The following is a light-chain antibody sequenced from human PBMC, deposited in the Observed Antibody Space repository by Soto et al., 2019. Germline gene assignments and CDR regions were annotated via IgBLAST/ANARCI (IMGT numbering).Light chain of an antibody. J-gene: IGKJ2*01. CDR3: QHYNNRPPYT. V-gene: IGKV3-15*01. Sequence: PGERATVSCRASQTISTNLAWYLQKPGQAPRLLIYGSSSRATGIPARFSGSGSGTEFTLTISSLQSEDFAVYYCQHYNNRPPYTFGQGTKLEIK. CDR2: GSS. CDR1: QTISTN.